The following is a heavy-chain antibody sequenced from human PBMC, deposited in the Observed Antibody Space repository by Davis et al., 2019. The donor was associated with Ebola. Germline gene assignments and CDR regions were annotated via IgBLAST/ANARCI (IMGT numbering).Heavy chain of an antibody. CDR2: ISSSSSYI. Sequence: GESLKISCAASGFTFSSYSMNWVRQAPGKGLEWVSSISSSSSYIYYADSVKGRFTISRDNAKNSLYLQMNSLRAEDTAVYYCARVGAAMASWYYYYGMDVWGQGTTVTVSS. J-gene: IGHJ6*02. D-gene: IGHD5-18*01. CDR1: GFTFSSYS. CDR3: ARVGAAMASWYYYYGMDV. V-gene: IGHV3-21*01.